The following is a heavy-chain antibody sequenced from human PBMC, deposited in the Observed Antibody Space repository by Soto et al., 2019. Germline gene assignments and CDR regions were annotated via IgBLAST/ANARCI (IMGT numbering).Heavy chain of an antibody. Sequence: QVQLQESGPGLVKPSQTLSLTCTVSGDSISSGGYYWSWIRQHPGKGLGWIGYIYFSGSTYYNPSVQGLVTISVDTSKNQFSLKLSSVTAADTAVYYCARGSFWSGYLRSNWFDPWGQGTLVTVSS. CDR1: GDSISSGGYY. J-gene: IGHJ5*02. CDR2: IYFSGST. CDR3: ARGSFWSGYLRSNWFDP. D-gene: IGHD3-3*01. V-gene: IGHV4-31*01.